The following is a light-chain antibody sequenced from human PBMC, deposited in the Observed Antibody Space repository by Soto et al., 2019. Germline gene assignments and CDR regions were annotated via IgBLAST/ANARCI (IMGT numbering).Light chain of an antibody. J-gene: IGKJ1*01. CDR2: VAS. CDR1: QSVSSN. V-gene: IGKV3-15*01. CDR3: QQYNNWPGWT. Sequence: EIVMTQSPATLSVSPGERATLSCRASQSVSSNLAWYQQKPGQAPRLLIYVASTRATGIPARFSGSGSGTEFTLIISSLQSEDFAVYYCQQYNNWPGWTFGQGTKVEIK.